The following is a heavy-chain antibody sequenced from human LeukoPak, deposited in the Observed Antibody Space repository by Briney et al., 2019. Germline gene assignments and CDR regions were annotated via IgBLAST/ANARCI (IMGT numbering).Heavy chain of an antibody. V-gene: IGHV3-23*01. CDR2: ISGSGGST. J-gene: IGHJ1*01. D-gene: IGHD3-9*01. CDR3: AKDAVEVTTFFDWFSFVDFQH. Sequence: TGGSLRLSCAASGFTFSSYAMSWVRQAPGKGLEWVSAISGSGGSTYYADSVKGRFTISRDNSKNTLYLQMNSLRAEDTAVYYCAKDAVEVTTFFDWFSFVDFQHWGQGTLVTVSS. CDR1: GFTFSSYA.